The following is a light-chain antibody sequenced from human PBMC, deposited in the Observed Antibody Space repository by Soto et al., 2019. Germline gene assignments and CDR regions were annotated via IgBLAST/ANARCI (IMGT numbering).Light chain of an antibody. J-gene: IGKJ2*01. CDR2: VAS. CDR3: QQYGISPLMYT. CDR1: QRVSTNY. Sequence: EIVLMQSPGTLSLSPGERATLPCRASQRVSTNYLAWYQQKPGRAPSLLIYVASARATGVPDRFSGSGSGTDFTLTITRLEPEDFAVYYCQQYGISPLMYTFGQGTKLGVK. V-gene: IGKV3-20*01.